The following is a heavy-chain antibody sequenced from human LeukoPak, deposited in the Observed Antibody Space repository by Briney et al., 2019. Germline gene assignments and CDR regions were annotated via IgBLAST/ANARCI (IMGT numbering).Heavy chain of an antibody. CDR1: GFTFSRSA. Sequence: GGSLRLSCAASGFTFSRSAMTWVRQAPGKGLEWVASLSGTRDSRGAIYADSVKGRFTISRDDSKSTLFLRMNRLTAGDTAIYYCAKTRSSSSHYFYFMDVWAKGVTVTVSS. D-gene: IGHD6-6*01. J-gene: IGHJ6*03. V-gene: IGHV3-23*01. CDR2: LSGTRDSRGA. CDR3: AKTRSSSSHYFYFMDV.